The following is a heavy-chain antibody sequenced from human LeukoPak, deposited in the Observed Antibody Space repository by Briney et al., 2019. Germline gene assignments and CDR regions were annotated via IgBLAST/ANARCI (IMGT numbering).Heavy chain of an antibody. Sequence: GGSLRLSCAASGFTFSSYAMSWVRPAPGKGLEWVSAISGSGGSTYYADSVKGRFTISRDNSKNTLYLQMNSLRAEDTAVYYCAKPHRVYYDSSGYPEATNDFDYWGQGTLVTVSS. V-gene: IGHV3-23*01. D-gene: IGHD3-22*01. J-gene: IGHJ4*02. CDR1: GFTFSSYA. CDR2: ISGSGGST. CDR3: AKPHRVYYDSSGYPEATNDFDY.